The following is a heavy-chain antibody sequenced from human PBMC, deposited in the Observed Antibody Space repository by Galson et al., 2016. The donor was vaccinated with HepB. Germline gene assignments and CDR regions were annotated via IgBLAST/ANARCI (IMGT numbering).Heavy chain of an antibody. CDR1: GGTFRIYA. CDR2: IIPVYGTA. Sequence: SVKVSCKASGGTFRIYAFSWVRQAPGQGLEWVGGIIPVYGTARYAQNFEGRVTITADESTNTAFMELSSLRSEDTAVYYCARGSDNSGYYPTIFGYWGQGILVTVSS. J-gene: IGHJ4*02. V-gene: IGHV1-69*13. D-gene: IGHD3-22*01. CDR3: ARGSDNSGYYPTIFGY.